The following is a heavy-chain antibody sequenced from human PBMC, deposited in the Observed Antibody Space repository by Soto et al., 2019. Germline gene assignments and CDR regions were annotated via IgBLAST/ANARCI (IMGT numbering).Heavy chain of an antibody. CDR3: ATNGGYYDSSGPKYFQY. CDR2: IYYSGST. Sequence: KTSETLSLTCTVSGGSISSGGYYWSWVRQHPGKGLECIGYIYYSGSTNYNPSLKSRVTISVDTSKSQFSLKLSSVTAADTAVYYCATNGGYYDSSGPKYFQYWGQGTLVTVSS. D-gene: IGHD3-22*01. J-gene: IGHJ1*01. CDR1: GGSISSGGYY. V-gene: IGHV4-31*03.